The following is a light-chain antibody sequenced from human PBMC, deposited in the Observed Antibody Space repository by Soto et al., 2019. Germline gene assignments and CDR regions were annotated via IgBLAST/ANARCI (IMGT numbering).Light chain of an antibody. J-gene: IGKJ5*01. Sequence: EIVLTQSPGTLSLSPGERATLSCRASQSVSSSYLAWYQQKPGQAPSLPIYDASSRATGIPDRFSGSGSGTDFTLTISRLEPEDFAVYYCQQYGSSPITFGQGTRLEIK. CDR3: QQYGSSPIT. CDR1: QSVSSSY. V-gene: IGKV3-20*01. CDR2: DAS.